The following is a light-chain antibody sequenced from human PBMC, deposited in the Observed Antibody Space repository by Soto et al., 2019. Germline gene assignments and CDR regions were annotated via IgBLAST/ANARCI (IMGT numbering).Light chain of an antibody. CDR2: DAS. J-gene: IGKJ4*01. V-gene: IGKV3-11*01. Sequence: EIVLTQSPATLSLSPGERATLSCRASQSVSSYLAWYQQKPGQAPRLLIYDASNRAAGIPARFSGSGSGTDFTLSISSSQPEACAVYYGQQRSNWRLTFGGGTKVEIK. CDR1: QSVSSY. CDR3: QQRSNWRLT.